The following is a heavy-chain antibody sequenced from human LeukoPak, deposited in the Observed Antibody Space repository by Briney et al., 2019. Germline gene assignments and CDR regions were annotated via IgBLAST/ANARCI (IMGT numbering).Heavy chain of an antibody. Sequence: PGGSLRLSCAASGFTFSSYSMNWVRQAPGKGLEWVSYISSSSSTIYYADSVKGRFTISRDNAKNSLYLQMNSLRAEDTAVYYCARDFAVTTSEATHWGQGTLVTVSS. CDR3: ARDFAVTTSEATH. CDR1: GFTFSSYS. CDR2: ISSSSSTI. J-gene: IGHJ4*02. V-gene: IGHV3-48*04. D-gene: IGHD4-17*01.